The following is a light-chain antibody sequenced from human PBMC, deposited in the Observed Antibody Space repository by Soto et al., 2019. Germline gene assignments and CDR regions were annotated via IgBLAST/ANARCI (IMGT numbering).Light chain of an antibody. CDR3: QQYGSSMYT. CDR2: GAS. V-gene: IGKV3-20*01. CDR1: QSVSSSY. J-gene: IGKJ2*01. Sequence: ENALTQSPGTLSLSPGERATLSCRASQSVSSSYLAWYQQKPGQAPRLLIYGASSRATGIPDRFSGSGSGTDFTLTISRLEPEGFAVYYCQQYGSSMYTFGQGTKLEIK.